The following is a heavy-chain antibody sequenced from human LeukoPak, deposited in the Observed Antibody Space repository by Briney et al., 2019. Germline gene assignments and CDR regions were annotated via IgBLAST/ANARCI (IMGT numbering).Heavy chain of an antibody. CDR3: AELGITMIGGV. Sequence: PGGSLRLSCAASGFTFSDYGMVWVRQAPGKGLEWVSYISSSGSTIYYADSVKGRFTISRDNAKNSLYLQMNSLIAEDTAVYYCAELGITMIGGVWGKGTTVTISS. CDR2: ISSSGSTI. D-gene: IGHD3-10*02. CDR1: GFTFSDYG. V-gene: IGHV3-48*03. J-gene: IGHJ6*04.